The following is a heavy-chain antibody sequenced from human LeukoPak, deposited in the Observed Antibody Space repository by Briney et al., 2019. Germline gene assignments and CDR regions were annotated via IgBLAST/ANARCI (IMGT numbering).Heavy chain of an antibody. D-gene: IGHD6-19*01. Sequence: GGSLRLSCAASGFTFSNYWMHWVRQVPGKGLVWVSRINNDGSFTTYADSVKGRFTISRDNAKNTLYLQMNSLRAEDTAVYYCARDSGPRIAVAGTDYWGQGTLVTVSS. J-gene: IGHJ4*02. CDR3: ARDSGPRIAVAGTDY. CDR1: GFTFSNYW. CDR2: INNDGSFT. V-gene: IGHV3-74*01.